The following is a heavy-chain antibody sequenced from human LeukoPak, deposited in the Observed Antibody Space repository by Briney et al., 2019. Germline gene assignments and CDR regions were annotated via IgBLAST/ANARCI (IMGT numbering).Heavy chain of an antibody. D-gene: IGHD5-24*01. CDR2: INTNTGNP. J-gene: IGHJ3*02. V-gene: IGHV7-4-1*02. CDR3: ARNKEMATIYDAFDI. Sequence: ASVKVSCKASGYTFTSYAMNWVRQAPGQGLEWMGWINTNTGNPTYAQGFTGRFVFSLDTSVSTAYLQISSLKAEDTAVYYCARNKEMATIYDAFDIWGQGTMVTVSS. CDR1: GYTFTSYA.